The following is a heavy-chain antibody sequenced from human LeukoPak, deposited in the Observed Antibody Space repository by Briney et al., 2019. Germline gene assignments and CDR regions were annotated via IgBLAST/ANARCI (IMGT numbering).Heavy chain of an antibody. CDR1: GFTVITND. CDR2: LYSDGNT. J-gene: IGHJ4*02. CDR3: ARGVEPLADNSLAY. D-gene: IGHD1-14*01. Sequence: GGSLRLSCAASGFTVITNDMTWVRQAPGKGLEWVSVLYSDGNTKYAGSVQGRFTNSRDNSKKTLYLDMNSLSPDDTAVYYCARGVEPLADNSLAYWGQGTLVTVSS. V-gene: IGHV3-53*01.